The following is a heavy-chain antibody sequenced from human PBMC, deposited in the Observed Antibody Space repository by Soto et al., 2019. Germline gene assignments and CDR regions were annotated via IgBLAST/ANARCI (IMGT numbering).Heavy chain of an antibody. V-gene: IGHV1-2*02. CDR1: GYTFTGYY. CDR2: INPNTGGT. Sequence: ASVKVSCKASGYTFTGYYLHWVRQAPGQGLEYMGWINPNTGGTKYTQKFQGRVTMTRDTSTSTAYMELSSLSSDDTAVFYCARSLSTIGARPDYWGQGTLCTVSS. CDR3: ARSLSTIGARPDY. D-gene: IGHD6-6*01. J-gene: IGHJ4*02.